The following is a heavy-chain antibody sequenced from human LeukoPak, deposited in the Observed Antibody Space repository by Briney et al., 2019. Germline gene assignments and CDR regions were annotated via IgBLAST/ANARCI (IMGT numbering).Heavy chain of an antibody. CDR2: IIPIFGTA. V-gene: IGHV1-69*06. D-gene: IGHD2-15*01. CDR1: GYTFTSYG. J-gene: IGHJ4*02. CDR3: ATSLTGYCSGGSCYYQPFDY. Sequence: GASVKVSCKASGYTFTSYGISWVRQAPGQGLEWMGGIIPIFGTANYAQKFQGRVTITADKSTSTACMELSSLRSEDTAVYYCATSLTGYCSGGSCYYQPFDYWGQGTLVTVSS.